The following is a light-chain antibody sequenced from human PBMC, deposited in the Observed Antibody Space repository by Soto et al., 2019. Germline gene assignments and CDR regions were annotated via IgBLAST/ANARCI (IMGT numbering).Light chain of an antibody. CDR3: QQSYSTPPT. V-gene: IGKV1-39*01. CDR1: QSISRY. CDR2: AAS. Sequence: DIQMTQSPSSLSASVGDRVTITCRASQSISRYLNWYKQKPGKAPKLLIYAASSLQSGVPSRFRGMGSGADFTLPISSLQPEDFATYYCQQSYSTPPTFGQGTKVEIK. J-gene: IGKJ1*01.